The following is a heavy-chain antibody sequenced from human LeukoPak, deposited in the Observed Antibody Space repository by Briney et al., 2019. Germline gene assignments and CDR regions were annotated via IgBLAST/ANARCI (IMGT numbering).Heavy chain of an antibody. CDR2: IKSDGST. CDR3: ARAPSEIGGYYPEYFRH. Sequence: GGSLRLSCADSGFTFSSYWMHCVRQAPGKGLVWVSRIKSDGSTNYADSVKGRFTISRDNAKNTVSLQMNSLRAEDTGVYYCARAPSEIGGYYPEYFRHWGQGTLVTVSS. CDR1: GFTFSSYW. J-gene: IGHJ1*01. D-gene: IGHD3-22*01. V-gene: IGHV3-74*01.